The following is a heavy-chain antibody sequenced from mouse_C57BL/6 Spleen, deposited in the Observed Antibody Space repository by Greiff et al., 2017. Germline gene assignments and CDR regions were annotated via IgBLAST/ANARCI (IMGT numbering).Heavy chain of an antibody. Sequence: VQLQQSGAELVMPGASVKLSCKASGYTFTSYWMHWVKQRPGHGLEWIGEIDPSHSFTNYNQKFKGKYTLTVDKSSSTADMQLSSMTAEDSAVEYCAATVRAMDYWGQGTSVTVSS. D-gene: IGHD1-1*01. J-gene: IGHJ4*01. CDR1: GYTFTSYW. V-gene: IGHV1-69*01. CDR3: AATVRAMDY. CDR2: IDPSHSFT.